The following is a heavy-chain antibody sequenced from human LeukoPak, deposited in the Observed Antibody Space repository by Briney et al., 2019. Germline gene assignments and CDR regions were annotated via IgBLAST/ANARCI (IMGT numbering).Heavy chain of an antibody. CDR1: GFTFSKNS. J-gene: IGHJ6*03. Sequence: GGSLRLSCAASGFTFSKNSMNWVRQAPGKGLEWVSYISSSSSTIYYADSVKGRFTISRDNAKTSLYLQMNSLRAEDTAVYYCARDVVDYMDVWGKGTTVTVSS. V-gene: IGHV3-48*04. CDR3: ARDVVDYMDV. CDR2: ISSSSSTI. D-gene: IGHD2-15*01.